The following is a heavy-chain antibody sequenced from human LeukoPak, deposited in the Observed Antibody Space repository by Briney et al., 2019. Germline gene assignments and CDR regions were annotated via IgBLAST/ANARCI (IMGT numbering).Heavy chain of an antibody. D-gene: IGHD1-26*01. CDR3: AKGYYLDYYYYGMDV. J-gene: IGHJ6*02. Sequence: PGGSLRLSCAASGFTFSSYGMHWVRQAPGKGLEGVAVISYDGSNKYYADSVKGRFTISRDNSKNTLYLQMNSLRAEDTAVYYCAKGYYLDYYYYGMDVWGQGTTVTVSS. CDR2: ISYDGSNK. CDR1: GFTFSSYG. V-gene: IGHV3-30*18.